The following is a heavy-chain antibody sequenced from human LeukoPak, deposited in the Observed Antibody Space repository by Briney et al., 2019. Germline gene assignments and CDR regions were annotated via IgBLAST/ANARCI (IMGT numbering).Heavy chain of an antibody. J-gene: IGHJ5*02. CDR3: ASPLYYYDSSGYDH. CDR1: GYSISSGYY. Sequence: SETLSLTCTVSGYSISSGYYCGWIRQPPGKRPEWIGSIYHSGSTYYNPSLKSRVTISVDTSKNQFSLKLSSVTAADTAVYYCASPLYYYDSSGYDHWGQGTLVTVSS. D-gene: IGHD3-22*01. CDR2: IYHSGST. V-gene: IGHV4-38-2*02.